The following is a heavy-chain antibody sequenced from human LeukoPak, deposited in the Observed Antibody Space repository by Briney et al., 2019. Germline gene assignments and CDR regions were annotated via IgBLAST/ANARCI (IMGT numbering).Heavy chain of an antibody. V-gene: IGHV4-59*01. J-gene: IGHJ5*02. CDR3: ARDSPYYYDTLFDP. CDR1: GGSISSYY. Sequence: SETLSLTCTVSGGSISSYYWSWNRQPPGKGLEWIGYIYYSGSTNYNPSLKSRVTISVDTSKNQFSLKLSSVTAADTAVYYCARDSPYYYDTLFDPWGQGTLVTVSS. D-gene: IGHD3-22*01. CDR2: IYYSGST.